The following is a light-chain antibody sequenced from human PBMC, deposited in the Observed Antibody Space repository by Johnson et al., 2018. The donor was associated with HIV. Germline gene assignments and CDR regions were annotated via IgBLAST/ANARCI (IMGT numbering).Light chain of an antibody. Sequence: QSVLTQPPSVSAAPGQKVTISCSGSTSNIGNNYVSWYQQLPGTAPKPLIYEKNKRPSGIPDRFSASKSGTSATLDITGLQTGDEADYYCGTWDSSLGAHYVFGTGTKVPVL. CDR3: GTWDSSLGAHYV. CDR2: EKN. V-gene: IGLV1-51*02. CDR1: TSNIGNNY. J-gene: IGLJ1*01.